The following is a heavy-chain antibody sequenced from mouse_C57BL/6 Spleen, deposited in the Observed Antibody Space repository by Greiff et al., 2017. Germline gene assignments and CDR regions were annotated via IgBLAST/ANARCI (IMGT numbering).Heavy chain of an antibody. Sequence: QVQLQQPGAELVRPGSSVKLSCKASGYTFTSYWMDWVKQRPGQGLEWIGNIYPSDSETHYNQKFKDKATWTVDKSSSTAYMQLSSLTSEDSAVYYCARGAGNYVRPSDYWGQGTTLTVAS. CDR2: IYPSDSET. CDR3: ARGAGNYVRPSDY. D-gene: IGHD2-1*01. V-gene: IGHV1-61*01. CDR1: GYTFTSYW. J-gene: IGHJ2*01.